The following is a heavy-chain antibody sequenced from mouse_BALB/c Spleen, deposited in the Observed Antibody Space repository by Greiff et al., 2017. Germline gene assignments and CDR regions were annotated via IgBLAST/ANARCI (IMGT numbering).Heavy chain of an antibody. CDR1: GYAFSSYW. V-gene: IGHV1-80*01. CDR3: ARREGMYYFDY. CDR2: IYPGDGDT. J-gene: IGHJ2*01. Sequence: VKLVESGAELVRPGSSVKISCKASGYAFSSYWMNWVKQRPGQGLEWIGQIYPGDGDTNYNGKFKGKATLTADKSSSTAYMQLSSLTSEDSAVYFCARREGMYYFDYWGQGTTLTVSS.